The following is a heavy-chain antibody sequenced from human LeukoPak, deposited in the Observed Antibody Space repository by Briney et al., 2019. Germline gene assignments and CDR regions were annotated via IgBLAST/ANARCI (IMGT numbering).Heavy chain of an antibody. Sequence: PSETLSLTCAVYGGSLSGYHWSWLRQPPGKGLEWVGEINQSGTNNYNPSLKSRVTILVDISRKQISLKLNSVTAADTAVYYGACFRIEVAGRSYYYAMDVWGQGTTVTVSS. V-gene: IGHV4-34*01. CDR1: GGSLSGYH. D-gene: IGHD6-13*01. J-gene: IGHJ6*02. CDR3: ACFRIEVAGRSYYYAMDV. CDR2: INQSGTN.